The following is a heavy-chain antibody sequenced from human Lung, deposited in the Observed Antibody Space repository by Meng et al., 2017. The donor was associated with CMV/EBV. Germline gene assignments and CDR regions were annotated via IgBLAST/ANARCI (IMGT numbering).Heavy chain of an antibody. CDR3: ARGPRRADNEATPDTYYYYGMDV. J-gene: IGHJ6*02. CDR1: RGSFSGSY. V-gene: IGHV4-34*01. CDR2: INHSGRT. Sequence: QVWRHRWGAGRCSPPDTLSLTWPLSRGSFSGSYWGWIRQAPGKGLEWIGEINHSGRTNYNPSLRSRVTISIDASKNHFSLNLSSVTAADTAVYYCARGPRRADNEATPDTYYYYGMDVWGQGTTVTVSS. D-gene: IGHD3-22*01.